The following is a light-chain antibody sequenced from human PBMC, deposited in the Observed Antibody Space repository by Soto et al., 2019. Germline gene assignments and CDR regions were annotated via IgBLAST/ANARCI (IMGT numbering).Light chain of an antibody. J-gene: IGKJ4*01. CDR2: DAS. CDR3: QQRSEWPLT. CDR1: ESISSY. Sequence: EIVLTQSPATLSLSPGERATLSCRASESISSYLAWYQQRPRQAPSLLIYDASNRATGIPARFSGSGSGTDFTLTIDNLEPEDFAVYYCQQRSEWPLTFGGGTKVEI. V-gene: IGKV3-11*01.